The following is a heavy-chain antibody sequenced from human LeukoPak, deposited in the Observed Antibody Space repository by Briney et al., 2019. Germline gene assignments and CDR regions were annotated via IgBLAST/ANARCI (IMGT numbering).Heavy chain of an antibody. Sequence: ASVKVSCKASGYTFTSYYMHWVRRAPGQGLEWMGIINPSGGSTSYAQKFQGRVTMTRDTSTSTVYMELSSLRSEDTAVYYCAREPNYYGSGSPNYYFDYWGQGTLVTVSS. CDR2: INPSGGST. CDR1: GYTFTSYY. D-gene: IGHD3-10*01. CDR3: AREPNYYGSGSPNYYFDY. J-gene: IGHJ4*02. V-gene: IGHV1-46*01.